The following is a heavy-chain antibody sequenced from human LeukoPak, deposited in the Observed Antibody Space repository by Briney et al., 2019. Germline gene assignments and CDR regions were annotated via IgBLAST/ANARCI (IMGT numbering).Heavy chain of an antibody. CDR3: ARDRNGDGFAYFDY. J-gene: IGHJ4*02. CDR1: GYSFTDYL. V-gene: IGHV1-2*02. D-gene: IGHD5-24*01. Sequence: VKVSCKASGYSFTDYLMHWVRQAPGKGLEWMGWINPHSGGTSSAQKFQGRVTMTRDTSISTTYMELSTLRSDDTAVYYCARDRNGDGFAYFDYWGQGTLVTVSS. CDR2: INPHSGGT.